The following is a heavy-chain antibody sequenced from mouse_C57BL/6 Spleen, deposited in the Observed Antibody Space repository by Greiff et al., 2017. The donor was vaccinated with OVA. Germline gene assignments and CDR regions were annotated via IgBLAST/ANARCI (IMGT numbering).Heavy chain of an antibody. CDR2: IYPGDGDT. J-gene: IGHJ2*01. V-gene: IGHV1-82*01. CDR1: GYAFSSSW. CDR3: TPLLRDIFDY. Sequence: QVQLQQSGPELVKPGASVKISCKASGYAFSSSWMNWVKQRPGKGLEWIGRIYPGDGDTNYNGKFKGKATLTADKYTSTAYMQLSSLTSEDSAVYFCTPLLRDIFDYWGQGTTLTVSS. D-gene: IGHD1-2*01.